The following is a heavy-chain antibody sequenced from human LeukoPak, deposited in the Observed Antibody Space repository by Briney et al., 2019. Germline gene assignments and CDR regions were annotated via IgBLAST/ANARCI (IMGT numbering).Heavy chain of an antibody. V-gene: IGHV3-74*01. J-gene: IGHJ4*02. CDR3: LRDLNWSLDQ. D-gene: IGHD1-20*01. Sequence: GGSLRLSCAASGFTFSNYMMHWVSQAPGKGLVWVSRIKGDGITITYADSVKGRFTISRDNAKNTLYLQMNSLRAEDTAVYYCLRDLNWSLDQWGQGTLVTVPS. CDR2: IKGDGITI. CDR1: GFTFSNYM.